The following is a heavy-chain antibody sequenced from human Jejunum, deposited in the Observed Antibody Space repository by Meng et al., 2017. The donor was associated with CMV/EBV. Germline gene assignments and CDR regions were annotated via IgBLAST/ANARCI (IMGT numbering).Heavy chain of an antibody. Sequence: SGGSISSGEHYCSWIRQTPGQGLEWIGYISYIESTYYNPSLESRVTISLGTSKNQFSLKLTSVTAADTAVYYCATYSGPRVYWYFDLWGRGTLVTVSS. D-gene: IGHD5-12*01. CDR2: ISYIEST. CDR1: GGSISSGEHY. J-gene: IGHJ2*01. CDR3: ATYSGPRVYWYFDL. V-gene: IGHV4-30-4*01.